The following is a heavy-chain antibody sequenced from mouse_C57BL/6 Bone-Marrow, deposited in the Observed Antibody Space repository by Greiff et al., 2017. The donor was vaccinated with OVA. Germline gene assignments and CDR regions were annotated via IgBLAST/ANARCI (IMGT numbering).Heavy chain of an antibody. J-gene: IGHJ2*01. CDR2: INPYNGGT. CDR3: ARGGSYYDYDY. D-gene: IGHD2-4*01. V-gene: IGHV1-19*01. CDR1: GYTFTDYY. Sequence: VQLQQSGPVLVKPGASVKMSCKASGYTFTDYYMNWVKQSHGKSLEWIGVINPYNGGTSYNQKFKGKATLTVDKSSSTAYMELNSLTSEDSAVYYCARGGSYYDYDYWGQGTTLTVSS.